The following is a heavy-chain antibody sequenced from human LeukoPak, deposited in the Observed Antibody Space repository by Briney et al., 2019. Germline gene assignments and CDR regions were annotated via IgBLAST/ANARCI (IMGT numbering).Heavy chain of an antibody. D-gene: IGHD1-14*01. CDR2: IYHSGST. CDR3: ARDNPMNRDAFDI. Sequence: KPSQTLSLTCTVSGGSISSGGYYWSWIRQPPGKGLEWIGYIYHSGSTYYNPSPKSRVTISVDRSKNQFSLKLSSVTAADTAVYCCARDNPMNRDAFDIWGQGTMVTVSS. CDR1: GGSISSGGYY. J-gene: IGHJ3*02. V-gene: IGHV4-30-2*01.